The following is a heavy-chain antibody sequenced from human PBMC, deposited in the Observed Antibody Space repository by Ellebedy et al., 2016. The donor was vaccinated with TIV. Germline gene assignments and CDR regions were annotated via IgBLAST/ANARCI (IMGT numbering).Heavy chain of an antibody. Sequence: PGGSLRLSCTASGFTFSSATMNWVRQAPGKGLEWISYISTDSSTKYYADSVKGRFTISRDNAKNSLYLQMNSLRDEDTAVYYCASFALMGGQVDKWGQGTLVTVSS. D-gene: IGHD2-15*01. J-gene: IGHJ4*02. V-gene: IGHV3-48*02. CDR1: GFTFSSAT. CDR3: ASFALMGGQVDK. CDR2: ISTDSSTK.